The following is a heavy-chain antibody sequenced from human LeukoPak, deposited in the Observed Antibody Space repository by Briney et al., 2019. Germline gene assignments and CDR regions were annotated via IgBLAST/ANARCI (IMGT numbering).Heavy chain of an antibody. CDR2: IRSKAYGGTT. CDR1: GFTFSSYA. V-gene: IGHV3-49*03. J-gene: IGHJ4*02. CDR3: TRPTLWFGELFRYFDY. D-gene: IGHD3-10*01. Sequence: GGSLRLSCAASGFTFSSYAMSWFRQAPGKGLEWVGFIRSKAYGGTTEYAASVKGRFTISRDDSKSIAYLQMNSLKTEDTAVYYCTRPTLWFGELFRYFDYWGQGTLVTVSS.